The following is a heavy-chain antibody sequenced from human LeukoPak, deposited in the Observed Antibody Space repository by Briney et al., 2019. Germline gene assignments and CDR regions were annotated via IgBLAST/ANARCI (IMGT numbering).Heavy chain of an antibody. V-gene: IGHV3-7*01. Sequence: GGSLRLSCAASGFTFSSYAMHWVRQAPGKGLEWVAYIKKTGSETYYVDSVKGRFTITRDNTRISLFLQMYSLRAEDTAVYFCAREDGYCSGGNCYSYFDSWGQGTLVTVSS. CDR3: AREDGYCSGGNCYSYFDS. CDR1: GFTFSSYA. J-gene: IGHJ4*02. CDR2: IKKTGSET. D-gene: IGHD2-15*01.